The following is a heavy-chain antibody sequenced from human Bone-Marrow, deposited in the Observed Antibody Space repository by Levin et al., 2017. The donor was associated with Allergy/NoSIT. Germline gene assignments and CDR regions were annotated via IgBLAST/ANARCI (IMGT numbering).Heavy chain of an antibody. CDR3: ARVRSIAAPD. CDR1: GFTFSSYA. Sequence: GGSLRLSCAASGFTFSSYAMHWVRQAPGKGLEWVAVISYDGSNKYYADSVKGRFTISRDNSKNTLYLQMNSLRAEDTAVYYCARVRSIAAPDWGQGTLVTVSS. D-gene: IGHD6-6*01. J-gene: IGHJ4*02. V-gene: IGHV3-30-3*01. CDR2: ISYDGSNK.